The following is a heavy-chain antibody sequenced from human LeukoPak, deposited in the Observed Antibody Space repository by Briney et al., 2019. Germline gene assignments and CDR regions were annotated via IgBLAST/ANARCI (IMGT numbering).Heavy chain of an antibody. Sequence: PGGSLRLSCAASGFTFSSYAMNWVRQAPGKGLEWVSVISGSGGSTSYADSVKGRFTISRDNSKNTLFLQMNSLRAEDTAVYYCAKRTDYSNYGPFDYWGQGTLVTVSS. J-gene: IGHJ4*02. D-gene: IGHD4-11*01. CDR3: AKRTDYSNYGPFDY. CDR2: ISGSGGST. V-gene: IGHV3-23*01. CDR1: GFTFSSYA.